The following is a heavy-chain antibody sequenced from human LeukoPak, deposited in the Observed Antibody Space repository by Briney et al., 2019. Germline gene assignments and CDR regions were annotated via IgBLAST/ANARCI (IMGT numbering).Heavy chain of an antibody. J-gene: IGHJ6*03. D-gene: IGHD2-2*01. CDR3: ARDLYCSSTSCYPYYYYMDV. CDR2: ISAYNGNT. Sequence: ASVKVSCKASGYTFTSYGISWARQAPGQGLEWMGWISAYNGNTNYAQKLQGRVTMTTDTSTSTAYMELRSLRSDDTAVYYCARDLYCSSTSCYPYYYYMDVWGKGTTVTVSS. V-gene: IGHV1-18*01. CDR1: GYTFTSYG.